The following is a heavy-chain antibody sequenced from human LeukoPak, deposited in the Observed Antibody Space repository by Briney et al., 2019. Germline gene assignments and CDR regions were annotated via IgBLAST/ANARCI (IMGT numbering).Heavy chain of an antibody. D-gene: IGHD3-10*01. V-gene: IGHV3-30*18. CDR1: GFTFSSYG. CDR3: AKLMSPGGKLLWFGEVEYGMDV. Sequence: PGGSLRLSCAASGFTFSSYGMHWARQAPGKGLEWVAVISYDGSNKYYADSVKGRFTISRDNSKNTLYLQMNSLRAEDTAVYYCAKLMSPGGKLLWFGEVEYGMDVWGKGTTVTVSS. J-gene: IGHJ6*04. CDR2: ISYDGSNK.